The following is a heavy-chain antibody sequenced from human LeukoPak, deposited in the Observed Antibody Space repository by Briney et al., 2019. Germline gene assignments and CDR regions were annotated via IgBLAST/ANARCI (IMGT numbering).Heavy chain of an antibody. CDR3: AREAYDSSGYYYGGGFDY. CDR2: INSDGGIT. CDR1: GFTFSSYW. D-gene: IGHD3-22*01. Sequence: GGSLRLSCAASGFTFSSYWMHWVRQAPGKGLVWVSCINSDGGITSYADSVKGRFTISRDNAKNTLYLQMNSLRAEDTAVYYCAREAYDSSGYYYGGGFDYWGQGTLVTVSS. J-gene: IGHJ4*02. V-gene: IGHV3-74*01.